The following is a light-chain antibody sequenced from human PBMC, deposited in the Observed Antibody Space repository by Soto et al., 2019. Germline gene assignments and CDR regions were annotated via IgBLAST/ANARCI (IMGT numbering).Light chain of an antibody. J-gene: IGKJ1*01. CDR3: QQSYSTPRT. CDR2: AAS. V-gene: IGKV1-39*01. Sequence: DIQLTQSHSFLSPSIGASFPITGRASQVISTSLAWYQVKPGKAPKLLIYAASTLESGVPSRFSGSGSGTDFTLTISSLQPEDFATYYCQQSYSTPRTFGQGTKVDIK. CDR1: QVISTS.